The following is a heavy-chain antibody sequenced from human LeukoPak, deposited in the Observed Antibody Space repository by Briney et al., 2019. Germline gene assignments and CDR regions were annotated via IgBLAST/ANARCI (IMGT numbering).Heavy chain of an antibody. CDR1: GGSISSGGYY. J-gene: IGHJ6*02. V-gene: IGHV4-31*03. D-gene: IGHD2-2*01. Sequence: PSQTLSFTCTVSGGSISSGGYYWSWIRQHPGKGLEWIGYIYYSGSTYYNPSLKSRVTISVDTFKNQFSLKLSSVTAADTAVYYCARDLVVVPARFGMDVWGQGTTVTVSS. CDR2: IYYSGST. CDR3: ARDLVVVPARFGMDV.